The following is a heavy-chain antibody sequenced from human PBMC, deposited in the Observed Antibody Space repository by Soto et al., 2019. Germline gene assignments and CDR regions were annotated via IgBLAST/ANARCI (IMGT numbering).Heavy chain of an antibody. CDR3: GADSINWEH. Sequence: QVQLVESGGGVVQPGRSLRLSCAASGYTFSNHGMHWVRQAPGKGLEWVAVIWNDGSNKYYADSAKGRFTISRDDSKNTLYLQMNSLRAEDTAVYYCGADSINWEHWGQGTLVTVSS. V-gene: IGHV3-33*01. CDR2: IWNDGSNK. J-gene: IGHJ4*02. CDR1: GYTFSNHG. D-gene: IGHD3-3*02.